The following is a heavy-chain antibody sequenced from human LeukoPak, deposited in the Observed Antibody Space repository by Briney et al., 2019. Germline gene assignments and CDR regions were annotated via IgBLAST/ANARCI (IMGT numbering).Heavy chain of an antibody. J-gene: IGHJ4*02. CDR1: GFTFSSYW. Sequence: GGSLRLSCAASGFTFSSYWMSWVRQAPGKGLEWVANIKQDGSEKCYVDSVKGRFTISRDNAKNSLYLQMNSLRAEDTAVYYCARGYYYDSSGVFDYWGQGTLVTVSS. CDR3: ARGYYYDSSGVFDY. D-gene: IGHD3-22*01. V-gene: IGHV3-7*01. CDR2: IKQDGSEK.